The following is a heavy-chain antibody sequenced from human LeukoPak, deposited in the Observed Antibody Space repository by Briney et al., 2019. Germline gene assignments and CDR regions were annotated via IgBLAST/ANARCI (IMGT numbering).Heavy chain of an antibody. CDR1: GFTFSSYA. CDR2: ITGSGDNT. V-gene: IGHV3-23*01. CDR3: AKVVPTQNPGF. Sequence: GGSLRLSCAASGFTFSSYAMSWARQAPGKGLEWVSAITGSGDNTYYADSVKGRFTISRDNSKNTLYLQMNSLRAEDTAVYYCAKVVPTQNPGFWGQGTLVTVSS. J-gene: IGHJ4*02.